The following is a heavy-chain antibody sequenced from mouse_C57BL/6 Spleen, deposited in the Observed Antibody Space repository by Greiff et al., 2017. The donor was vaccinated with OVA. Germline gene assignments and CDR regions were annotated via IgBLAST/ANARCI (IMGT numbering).Heavy chain of an antibody. J-gene: IGHJ3*01. V-gene: IGHV1-69*01. CDR2: IDPSDSYT. CDR3: ARNYGYDGGRFAY. Sequence: QVQLQQPGAELVMPGASVKLSCKASGYTFTSYWMHWVKQRPGQGLEWIGEIDPSDSYTNYNQKFKGKSTLTVDKSSSTAYMQLSSLTSEDSAVYYCARNYGYDGGRFAYWGQGTLVTVSA. D-gene: IGHD2-2*01. CDR1: GYTFTSYW.